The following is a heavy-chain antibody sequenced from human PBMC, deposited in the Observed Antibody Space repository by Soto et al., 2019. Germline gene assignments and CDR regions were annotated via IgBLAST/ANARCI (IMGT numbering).Heavy chain of an antibody. CDR3: ARMPRSHYGMDV. V-gene: IGHV6-1*01. D-gene: IGHD2-2*01. J-gene: IGHJ6*02. CDR1: GDSVSSDSAA. CDR2: TYYRSKWYN. Sequence: SQTLSLTCAISGDSVSSDSAAWNWIRQSPSRGLEWLGRTYYRSKWYNDYAVSVKSRITINPGTSKNQFSLQLNSVTPEDTAVYYCARMPRSHYGMDVWGQGTTVTVSS.